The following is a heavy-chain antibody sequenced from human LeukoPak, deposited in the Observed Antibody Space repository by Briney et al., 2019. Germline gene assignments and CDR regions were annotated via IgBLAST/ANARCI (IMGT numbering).Heavy chain of an antibody. Sequence: PSETLSLTCTVSGGSISSSSYYWGWIRQPPGKGLEWIGSIYYSGSTYYNPSLKSRVTISVDKSKNQFSLKLSSVTAADTAVYYCAREQGLMYYYGMDVWGQGTTVTVSS. CDR2: IYYSGST. CDR3: AREQGLMYYYGMDV. V-gene: IGHV4-39*07. J-gene: IGHJ6*02. CDR1: GGSISSSSYY.